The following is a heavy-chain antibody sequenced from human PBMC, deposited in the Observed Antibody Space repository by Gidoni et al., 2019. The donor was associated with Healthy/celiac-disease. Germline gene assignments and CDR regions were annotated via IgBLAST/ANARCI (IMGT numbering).Heavy chain of an antibody. J-gene: IGHJ3*02. CDR3: AKDILVYGDYVSSAFDI. CDR2: ISWNSGSI. V-gene: IGHV3-9*01. D-gene: IGHD4-17*01. Sequence: EVQLVESGGGLVQPGRSLSLSCAASGFTFDDYAMHWVRPAPGKGLEWVSGISWNSGSIGYADSVKGRFTISRDNAKNSLYLQMNSLRAEDTALYYCAKDILVYGDYVSSAFDIWGQGTMVTVSS. CDR1: GFTFDDYA.